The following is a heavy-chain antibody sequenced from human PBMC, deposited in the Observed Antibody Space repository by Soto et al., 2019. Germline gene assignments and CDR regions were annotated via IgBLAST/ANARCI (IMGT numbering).Heavy chain of an antibody. CDR1: GYTLTELS. CDR3: ATPGQGYDYVWGSYRSHDAFDI. CDR2: FDPEDGET. Sequence: ASVKVSCKVSGYTLTELSMHWVRQAPGKGLEWMGGFDPEDGETIYAQKFQGRVTMTEDTSTDTAYMELSSLRSEDTAVYYCATPGQGYDYVWGSYRSHDAFDIWGKGTMVTVSS. J-gene: IGHJ3*02. D-gene: IGHD3-16*02. V-gene: IGHV1-24*01.